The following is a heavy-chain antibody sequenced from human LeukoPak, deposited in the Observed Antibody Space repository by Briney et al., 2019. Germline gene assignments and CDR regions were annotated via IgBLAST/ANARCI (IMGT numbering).Heavy chain of an antibody. Sequence: GGSLRLSCAASGFTFSSYRMSWVRQAPGKGLEWVANIKQDESEKYYVDSVKGRFTISRDNAKNSLYLQMNSLRAEDTAVYYCARDPALAAPDYWGQGTLVTVSS. CDR3: ARDPALAAPDY. CDR2: IKQDESEK. CDR1: GFTFSSYR. D-gene: IGHD2-15*01. J-gene: IGHJ4*02. V-gene: IGHV3-7*01.